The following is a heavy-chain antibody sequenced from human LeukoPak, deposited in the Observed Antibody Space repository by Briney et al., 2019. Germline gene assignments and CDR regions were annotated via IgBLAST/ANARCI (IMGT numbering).Heavy chain of an antibody. CDR1: GFTFSTYW. D-gene: IGHD3-22*01. Sequence: GGSLRLSCAASGFTFSTYWMHWVRQAPGKGLVWASRIKSDGGTNSADSVKGRFTISRDNAKNTVSLQMNSLRPEDTGVYYCARAPSEIGGYYPEYFRHWGQGTLVTVSS. CDR3: ARAPSEIGGYYPEYFRH. J-gene: IGHJ1*01. V-gene: IGHV3-74*01. CDR2: IKSDGGT.